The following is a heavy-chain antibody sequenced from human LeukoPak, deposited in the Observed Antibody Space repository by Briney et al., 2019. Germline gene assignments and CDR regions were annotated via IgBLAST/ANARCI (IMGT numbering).Heavy chain of an antibody. CDR3: ARDYGDPLGHFDY. CDR2: IRYDGSNK. D-gene: IGHD4-17*01. V-gene: IGHV3-30*02. Sequence: PGGSLRLSCAASGFTFSSYGMHWVRQAPGKGLEWVAFIRYDGSNKYYADSVKGRFTISRDNSKNTLYLQMNSLRAEDTAVYYCARDYGDPLGHFDYWGQATLVTVSS. J-gene: IGHJ4*02. CDR1: GFTFSSYG.